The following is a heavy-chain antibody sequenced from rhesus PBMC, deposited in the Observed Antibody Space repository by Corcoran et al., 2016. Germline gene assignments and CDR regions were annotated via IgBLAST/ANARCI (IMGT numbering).Heavy chain of an antibody. V-gene: IGHV2S1*01. Sequence: QVTLKESGPALVKPTQTLTLTCTFSGFSLSTRGLGINWLRHPPGKALEWLAGIYWNDEKADTTSLNRRLTISKDTSKNQVVITMANLDPVDTATYYCARRNVWNNGIVDYWGQGVLVTVSS. CDR2: IYWNDEK. CDR1: GFSLSTRGLG. CDR3: ARRNVWNNGIVDY. D-gene: IGHD1-20*01. J-gene: IGHJ4*01.